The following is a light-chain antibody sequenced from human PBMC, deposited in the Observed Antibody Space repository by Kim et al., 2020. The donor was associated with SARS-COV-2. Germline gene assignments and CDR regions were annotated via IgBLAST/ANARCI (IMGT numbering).Light chain of an antibody. Sequence: RGTISCTGVSSKIGAGYDVHWYQQLPGTAPKLLIYGNSNRPSGVPDRFSGSKSGTSASLAITGLQAEDEADYYCQSYDSSLSVHVFGTGTKVTVL. J-gene: IGLJ1*01. CDR3: QSYDSSLSVHV. V-gene: IGLV1-40*01. CDR1: SSKIGAGYD. CDR2: GNS.